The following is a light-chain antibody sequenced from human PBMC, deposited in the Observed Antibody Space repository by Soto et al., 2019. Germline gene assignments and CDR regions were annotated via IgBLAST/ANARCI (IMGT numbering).Light chain of an antibody. CDR1: QSVSSSY. CDR2: GAS. CDR3: QQYGSSLMYT. Sequence: EIVLTQSPGTLSLSPGERATLSCRASQSVSSSYLAWYQQKPGQAPRLLIYGASSRATGIPDRFSGSGSGTDFTLTNSRLEPEDFAVYYCQQYGSSLMYTFGQGNKLEIK. J-gene: IGKJ2*01. V-gene: IGKV3-20*01.